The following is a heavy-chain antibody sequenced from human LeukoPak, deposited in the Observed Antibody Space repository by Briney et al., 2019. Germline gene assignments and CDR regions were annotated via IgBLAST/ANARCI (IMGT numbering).Heavy chain of an antibody. CDR3: ARVSRGNSVGGDY. D-gene: IGHD4-23*01. Sequence: SETLSLTCAVYGGSFSGYYWSWIRQPPGKGLEWIGEINHSGSTNYNPSLKSRVTISVDTSKNQFSLKLSSVTAADTAMYYCARVSRGNSVGGDYWGQGTLVTVSS. J-gene: IGHJ4*02. CDR2: INHSGST. V-gene: IGHV4-34*01. CDR1: GGSFSGYY.